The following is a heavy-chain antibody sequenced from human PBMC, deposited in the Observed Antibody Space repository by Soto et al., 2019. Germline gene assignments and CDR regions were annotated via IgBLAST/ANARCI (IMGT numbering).Heavy chain of an antibody. Sequence: QVQLVESGGGVVQPGRSLRLSCAASGFTFSSYGMHWVRQAPGKGLEWVAVISYDGSNKYYADSVKGRFTISRDNSKNTLYLQMNSLRAEDTAVYYGAKDYYGDYVEFFDYWGQGTLVTVSS. V-gene: IGHV3-30*18. CDR1: GFTFSSYG. CDR2: ISYDGSNK. CDR3: AKDYYGDYVEFFDY. D-gene: IGHD4-17*01. J-gene: IGHJ4*02.